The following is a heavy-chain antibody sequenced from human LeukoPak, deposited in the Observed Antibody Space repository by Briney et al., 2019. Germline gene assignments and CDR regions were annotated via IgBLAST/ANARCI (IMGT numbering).Heavy chain of an antibody. D-gene: IGHD5-18*01. CDR2: ISAYNGNT. V-gene: IGHV1-18*01. CDR1: GYTSTSYG. J-gene: IGHJ4*02. Sequence: ASVKVSCTASGYTSTSYGISWVRQAPGQGLAWMGWISAYNGNTNYAQKLQGRVTMTTDTSTSTAYMELRSLRSDDTAVYYCARDPSGYSYGYPHLIDCWGQGTLVTVSS. CDR3: ARDPSGYSYGYPHLIDC.